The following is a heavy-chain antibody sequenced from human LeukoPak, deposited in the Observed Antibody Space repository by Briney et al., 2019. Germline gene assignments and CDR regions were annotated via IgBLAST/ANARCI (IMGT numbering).Heavy chain of an antibody. V-gene: IGHV3-64*01. Sequence: PGGSLRLSCAASGFTFSSYAMHWVRQAPGKELEYLSAISSDGGSAYYANSVKGRFTISRDNSKNTLYLQIGSLSAEDMAVYYCARRYCSSTSCSHFDSWGQGTLVTVSS. CDR1: GFTFSSYA. CDR2: ISSDGGSA. D-gene: IGHD2-2*01. J-gene: IGHJ4*02. CDR3: ARRYCSSTSCSHFDS.